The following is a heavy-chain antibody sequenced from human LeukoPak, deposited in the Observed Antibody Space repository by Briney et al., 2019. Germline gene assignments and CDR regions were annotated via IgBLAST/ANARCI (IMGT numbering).Heavy chain of an antibody. CDR2: IGTAGDT. CDR3: ARGAPYYYGMDV. CDR1: GFTFSSYD. J-gene: IGHJ6*02. V-gene: IGHV3-13*01. Sequence: GGSLRLSCAASGFTFSSYDMHWVRQAPGKGLEWVSAIGTAGDTYYPGSVKGRFTISRENAKNSLYPQMSSLRAGDTAVYYCARGAPYYYGMDVWGQGTTVTVSS.